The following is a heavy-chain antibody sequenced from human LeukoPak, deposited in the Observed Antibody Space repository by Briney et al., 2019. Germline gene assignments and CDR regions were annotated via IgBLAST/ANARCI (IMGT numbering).Heavy chain of an antibody. Sequence: GGSLRLSCVGAGFPFSDFHMSWIRQAPGKGLEWVSSITSGGGLKYYADSVKGRFSISRDDSKNSVFLQMNSLRVEDTAVYYCARVRPGSSGSYYRTSWGQGTLVTVSS. CDR3: ARVRPGSSGSYYRTS. J-gene: IGHJ4*02. V-gene: IGHV3-11*04. CDR2: ITSGGGLK. CDR1: GFPFSDFH. D-gene: IGHD3-22*01.